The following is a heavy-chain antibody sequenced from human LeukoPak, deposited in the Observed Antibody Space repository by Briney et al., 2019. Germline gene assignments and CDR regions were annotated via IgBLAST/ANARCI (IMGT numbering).Heavy chain of an antibody. Sequence: SETLSLTCTVSGGSISSSSYYWGWIRQPPGKGLEWIGSIYYSGSTYYNPSLKSRVTISVDTSRNQFSLKLSSVTAADTAVYYCASTGRSGWYWLTGYWGQGTLVTVSS. CDR1: GGSISSSSYY. CDR2: IYYSGST. V-gene: IGHV4-39*01. CDR3: ASTGRSGWYWLTGY. D-gene: IGHD6-19*01. J-gene: IGHJ4*02.